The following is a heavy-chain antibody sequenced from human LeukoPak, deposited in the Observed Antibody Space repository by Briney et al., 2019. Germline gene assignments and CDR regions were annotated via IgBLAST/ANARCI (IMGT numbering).Heavy chain of an antibody. CDR3: ASGRTIFYYYMDV. V-gene: IGHV1-8*01. CDR2: MNPNSGNT. D-gene: IGHD3-3*02. J-gene: IGHJ6*03. CDR1: GYTFTSYD. Sequence: ASVKVSCKASGYTFTSYDINWVRQATGQGLEWMGWMNPNSGNTGYAQKFQGRVTMTRNTSISTAYMELSRLRFDDTAVYYCASGRTIFYYYMDVWGKGTTVTISS.